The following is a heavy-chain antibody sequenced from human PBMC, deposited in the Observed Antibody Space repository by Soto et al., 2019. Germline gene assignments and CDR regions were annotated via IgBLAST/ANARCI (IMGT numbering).Heavy chain of an antibody. J-gene: IGHJ6*03. Sequence: ASVKVSCKASGYTFTSYDINWVRQATGQGLEWMGWMNPNSGNTGYAQKSQGRVTMTRNTSISTAYMELSSLRSEDTAVYYCARDTRWGGYSGYDYYYYYMDVWGKGTTVTVSS. CDR1: GYTFTSYD. V-gene: IGHV1-8*01. CDR2: MNPNSGNT. D-gene: IGHD5-12*01. CDR3: ARDTRWGGYSGYDYYYYYMDV.